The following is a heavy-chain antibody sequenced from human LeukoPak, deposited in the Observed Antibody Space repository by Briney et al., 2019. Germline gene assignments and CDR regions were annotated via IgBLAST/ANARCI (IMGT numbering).Heavy chain of an antibody. CDR1: GFTFSSYW. CDR2: INSDGSST. V-gene: IGHV3-74*01. J-gene: IGHJ6*03. Sequence: GGSLRLSCAASGFTFSSYWMHWVRQAPGKGLVWVSRINSDGSSTSYADSVKGRFTISRDNAKNTLYLQMNSLRAEDTAVYYCAREGSRRLYMDVWGRGTTVTVSS. CDR3: AREGSRRLYMDV. D-gene: IGHD6-25*01.